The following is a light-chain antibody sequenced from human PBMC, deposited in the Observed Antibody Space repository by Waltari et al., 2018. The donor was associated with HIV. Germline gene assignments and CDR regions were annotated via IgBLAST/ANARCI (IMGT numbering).Light chain of an antibody. CDR1: RYNIPSNY. J-gene: IGLJ3*02. CDR3: AAWDDNLNGWV. V-gene: IGLV1-44*01. CDR2: SNN. Sequence: QSVLTQPPSASGTHGPRVTISCSGSRYNIPSNYVNWYQQLPGTAPKPLIYSNNQRPSGVPDRVSGSKSGTSASLAISGLQSEDEADYYCAAWDDNLNGWVFGGGTKLTVL.